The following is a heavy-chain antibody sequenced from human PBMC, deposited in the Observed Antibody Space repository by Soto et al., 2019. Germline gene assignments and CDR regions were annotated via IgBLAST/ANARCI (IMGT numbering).Heavy chain of an antibody. CDR2: ISARGDII. CDR3: AKDRGDGAC. Sequence: WGSLRLSCAASGFSFSTYAMSWVRQAPGQGLEWVSTISARGDIIYYAYSVKGRFTTSRDNSRNTLYLQTKSLRAEDTAIYYCAKDRGDGACRGRGTLVTVSS. J-gene: IGHJ1*01. V-gene: IGHV3-23*01. D-gene: IGHD3-10*01. CDR1: GFSFSTYA.